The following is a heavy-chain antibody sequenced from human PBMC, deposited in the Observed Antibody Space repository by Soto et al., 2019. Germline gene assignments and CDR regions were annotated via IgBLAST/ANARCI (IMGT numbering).Heavy chain of an antibody. CDR1: GCTFTSYD. CDR2: MNPNSGNT. Sequence: GASVKVSCKASGCTFTSYDMNWVRQATVQGLEWMGGMNPNSGNTGYAQKFQGRVTMTRSTSTRTAYMELSSLRSEDTAVYYCARSRYYYDSSGYAEPGYFDYWGQGTLVNVSS. D-gene: IGHD3-22*01. V-gene: IGHV1-8*01. J-gene: IGHJ4*02. CDR3: ARSRYYYDSSGYAEPGYFDY.